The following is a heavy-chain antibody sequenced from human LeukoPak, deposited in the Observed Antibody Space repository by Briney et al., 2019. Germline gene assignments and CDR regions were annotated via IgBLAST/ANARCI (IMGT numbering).Heavy chain of an antibody. J-gene: IGHJ4*02. D-gene: IGHD4-23*01. V-gene: IGHV1-18*01. CDR1: GYTFTTNS. CDR2: INGYNGNT. CDR3: ARDPLDYGGSPYYFDY. Sequence: ASVKVSCKASGYTFTTNSISWVRQAPGQGLEWMGWINGYNGNTKYAQLLRGRVTMTTDTSTSTAYMELRSLRSDDTAVYYCARDPLDYGGSPYYFDYWGQGTLVTVSS.